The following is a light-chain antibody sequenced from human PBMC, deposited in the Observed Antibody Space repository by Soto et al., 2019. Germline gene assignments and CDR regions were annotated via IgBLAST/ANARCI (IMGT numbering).Light chain of an antibody. CDR3: AARDDSLEGVL. CDR2: MNN. J-gene: IGLJ2*01. V-gene: IGLV1-47*01. Sequence: QAVVTQPPSASGTPGQTVTISCSGSSSNIGGNFVSWYQHVPGTAPKVLIFMNNQRPSGVPDRFSGSKSGTSASLAISGLRSEDESDYYCAARDDSLEGVLFGGGTKLTVL. CDR1: SSNIGGNF.